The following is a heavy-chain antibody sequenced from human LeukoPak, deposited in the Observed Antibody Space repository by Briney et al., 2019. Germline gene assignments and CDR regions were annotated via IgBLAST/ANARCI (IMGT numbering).Heavy chain of an antibody. Sequence: GGSLRLSCSASGFTFSSYAMHWVRQAPGKGLEYVSAISSNGGSTYCADSVKGRFTISRDNSKNTLYLQMSSLRAEDTAVYYCRGGSGWYGDFDYWGQGTLVTVSS. CDR3: RGGSGWYGDFDY. CDR1: GFTFSSYA. V-gene: IGHV3-64D*06. D-gene: IGHD6-19*01. CDR2: ISSNGGST. J-gene: IGHJ4*02.